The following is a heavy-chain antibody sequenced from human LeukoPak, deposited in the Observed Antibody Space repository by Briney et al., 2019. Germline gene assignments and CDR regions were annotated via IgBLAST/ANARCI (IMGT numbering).Heavy chain of an antibody. Sequence: GGSLRLSCAASGFTFSSYAMHWVRQAPGKGLEWVAVISYDGSNKYYADSVKGRFTISRDNSKNTLYLQMNSLRAEDTAVYYCARDPSGLEPLDYWGQGTLVTVPS. CDR3: ARDPSGLEPLDY. J-gene: IGHJ4*02. CDR2: ISYDGSNK. V-gene: IGHV3-30-3*01. CDR1: GFTFSSYA. D-gene: IGHD1-14*01.